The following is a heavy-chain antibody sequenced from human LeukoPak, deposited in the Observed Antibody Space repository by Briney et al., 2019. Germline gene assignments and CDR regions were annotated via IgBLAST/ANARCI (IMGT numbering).Heavy chain of an antibody. CDR2: IYYSGST. V-gene: IGHV4-39*01. CDR3: ALLWFGVSNWFDP. D-gene: IGHD3-10*01. CDR1: GGSISSSSYY. Sequence: KPSETLSLTCTVSGGSISSSSYYWGCIRQPPGKGLEWIGSIYYSGSTYYNPSLKSRVTISVDTSKSQCSLKLRSVTAADTAVYYCALLWFGVSNWFDPWGQGTLVTVSS. J-gene: IGHJ5*02.